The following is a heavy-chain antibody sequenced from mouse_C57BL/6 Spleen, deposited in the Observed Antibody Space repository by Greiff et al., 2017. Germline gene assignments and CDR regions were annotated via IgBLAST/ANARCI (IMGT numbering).Heavy chain of an antibody. CDR2: IYPGSGST. Sequence: QVQLQQPGAELVKPGASVKMSCKASGYTFTRYWITWVKQRPGQGLEWIGDIYPGSGSTNYNEKFKSKATLTVDTSSSTAYMQLSSLPSEDSAVYYCAHSYDYDKGYFDVWGTGTTVTVSS. D-gene: IGHD2-4*01. CDR1: GYTFTRYW. J-gene: IGHJ1*03. CDR3: AHSYDYDKGYFDV. V-gene: IGHV1-55*01.